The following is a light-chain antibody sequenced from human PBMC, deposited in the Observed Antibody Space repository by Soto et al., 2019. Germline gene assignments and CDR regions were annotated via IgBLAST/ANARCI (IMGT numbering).Light chain of an antibody. V-gene: IGKV3-11*01. J-gene: IGKJ4*01. CDR2: DAS. CDR1: QSVSNY. Sequence: EIVLTQSPATLSLSPGERATLSCRASQSVSNYLAWYQQKPGQAPRLLIYDASNRATGIPARFSGSGSGTAFTLTITGLAPEDFAVYYCQQRSNWPPSLTFGRGTKVEIK. CDR3: QQRSNWPPSLT.